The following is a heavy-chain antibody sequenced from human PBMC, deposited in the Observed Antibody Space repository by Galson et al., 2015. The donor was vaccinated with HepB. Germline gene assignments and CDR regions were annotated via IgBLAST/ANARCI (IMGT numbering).Heavy chain of an antibody. J-gene: IGHJ6*02. CDR2: ISYDGSNK. CDR1: VFTFSSYG. CDR3: ANLPYYYDSSGYYGYYYGMDV. V-gene: IGHV3-30*18. D-gene: IGHD3-22*01. Sequence: SLRLSCAASVFTFSSYGMHWVRQAPGKGLEWVAVISYDGSNKYYADSVKGRFTISRDNSKNTLYLQMNSLRAEDTAVYYCANLPYYYDSSGYYGYYYGMDVWGQGTTVTVSS.